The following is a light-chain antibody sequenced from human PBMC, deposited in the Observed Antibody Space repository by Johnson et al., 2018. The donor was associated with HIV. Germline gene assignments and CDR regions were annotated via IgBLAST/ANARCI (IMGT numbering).Light chain of an antibody. Sequence: QSMLTQPPSVSAAPGQKVTISCSGSSSNIGNNYVSWYQQLPGTAPKLLIYENNKRPSGIPDRFSGSKSGTSATLGITGLQTGDEADYSSGTWDSSLSALYGFGTGTKATVL. CDR1: SSNIGNNY. CDR3: GTWDSSLSALYG. J-gene: IGLJ1*01. V-gene: IGLV1-51*02. CDR2: ENN.